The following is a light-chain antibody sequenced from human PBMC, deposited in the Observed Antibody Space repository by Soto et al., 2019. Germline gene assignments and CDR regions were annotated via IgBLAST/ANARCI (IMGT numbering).Light chain of an antibody. V-gene: IGKV3-11*01. CDR2: DAS. CDR3: QQPIGLPLT. J-gene: IGKJ4*01. CDR1: QSVSSS. Sequence: EILMNHSPATLCVSTGERATLSCRASQSVSSSLAWYQQKPGQAPRLLIYDASTRATGIPARFSGSGSGTDFTLSISSLEPEDFVVYYSQQPIGLPLTFAGGSKVDVK.